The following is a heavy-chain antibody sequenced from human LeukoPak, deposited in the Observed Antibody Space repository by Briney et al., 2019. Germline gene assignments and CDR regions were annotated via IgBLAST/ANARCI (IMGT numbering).Heavy chain of an antibody. CDR3: ARDKGGGYSYFYMDV. Sequence: SETLSLTCTVSGGSISNYYWSWIRQPAGKGLEWIGRIYTSGSTNYNPSLKSRVSMSVDTSKNQFSLKLSSVTAADTALYYCARDKGGGYSYFYMDVWGKGTTVTVSS. CDR1: GGSISNYY. V-gene: IGHV4-4*07. D-gene: IGHD6-25*01. J-gene: IGHJ6*03. CDR2: IYTSGST.